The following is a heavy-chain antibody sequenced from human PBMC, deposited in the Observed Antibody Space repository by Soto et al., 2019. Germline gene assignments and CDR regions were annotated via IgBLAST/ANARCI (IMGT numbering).Heavy chain of an antibody. CDR3: ARHMLPVAAAASLYYYYYGMDV. Sequence: SETLSLTCTVSGGSISSYYWSWIRQPPGKGLEWIGYIYYSGSTNYNPSLKSRVTISVDTSKNQFSLKLSSVTAADTAVYYCARHMLPVAAAASLYYYYYGMDVWGQGTTVTVSS. D-gene: IGHD6-13*01. J-gene: IGHJ6*02. CDR1: GGSISSYY. V-gene: IGHV4-59*08. CDR2: IYYSGST.